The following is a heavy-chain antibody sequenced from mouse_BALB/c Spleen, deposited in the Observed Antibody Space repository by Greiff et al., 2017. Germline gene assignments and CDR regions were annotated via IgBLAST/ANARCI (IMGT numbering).Heavy chain of an antibody. Sequence: EVKLMESGGGLVKPGGSLKLSCAASGFTFSSYAMSWVRQTPEKRLEWVASISSGGSTYYPDSVTGRFTISRDNARNILYLQMSSLRSEDTAMYYCANYRYDGAMDYWGQGTSVTVSS. V-gene: IGHV5-6-5*01. D-gene: IGHD2-14*01. CDR1: GFTFSSYA. CDR2: ISSGGST. CDR3: ANYRYDGAMDY. J-gene: IGHJ4*01.